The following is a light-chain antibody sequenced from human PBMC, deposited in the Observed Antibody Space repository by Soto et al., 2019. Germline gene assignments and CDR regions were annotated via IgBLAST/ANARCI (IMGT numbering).Light chain of an antibody. CDR2: SVS. CDR1: QSLVYSDGNTY. V-gene: IGKV2-30*01. J-gene: IGKJ1*01. Sequence: DVVMTQSPLSLPVTLGQPASISCRSSQSLVYSDGNTYLSWFQQRPGQSPRRLIYSVSNRDSGVPDRFSGRGSGTDFTLKISRVEAGDGGVYYCIQGTHWPWTFGQGTKVEIK. CDR3: IQGTHWPWT.